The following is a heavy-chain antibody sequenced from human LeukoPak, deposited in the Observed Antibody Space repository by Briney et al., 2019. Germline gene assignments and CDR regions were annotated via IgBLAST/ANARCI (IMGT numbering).Heavy chain of an antibody. J-gene: IGHJ6*02. V-gene: IGHV3-30*18. Sequence: GRSLRLSCAASGFTFSSYGMHWVRQAPGKGLEWVAVISYDGSNKYYADSVKGRFTISRDNSKNTLYLQMHSLRAEDTAVYYCAKDRRFESYSTYYYGMDVWGQGTTVTVSS. CDR3: AKDRRFESYSTYYYGMDV. D-gene: IGHD1-26*01. CDR1: GFTFSSYG. CDR2: ISYDGSNK.